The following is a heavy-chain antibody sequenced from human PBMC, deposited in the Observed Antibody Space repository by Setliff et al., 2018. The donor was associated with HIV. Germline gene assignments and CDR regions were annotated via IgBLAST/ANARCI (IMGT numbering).Heavy chain of an antibody. D-gene: IGHD1-26*01. Sequence: QPGGSLRLSCVASGLTFSTHSMSWVRQAPGKGLEWISYISFSSSVIYYADSVKGRFTISRDNAKNSLYLQMNSLRAEDTAVYYCARDFWGGSYSSDYWGQGTLVTVSS. CDR1: GLTFSTHS. J-gene: IGHJ4*02. V-gene: IGHV3-48*01. CDR2: ISFSSSVI. CDR3: ARDFWGGSYSSDY.